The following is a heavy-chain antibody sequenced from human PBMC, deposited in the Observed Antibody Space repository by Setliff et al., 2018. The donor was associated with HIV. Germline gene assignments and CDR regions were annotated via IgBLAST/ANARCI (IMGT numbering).Heavy chain of an antibody. J-gene: IGHJ4*02. CDR1: GGSMSGYY. CDR3: AREWGRDGYDPHYFDY. Sequence: SETLSLTCSVSGGSMSGYYWNWIRQPAGKGLEWIGRIYSSGSTNHNPSLKSRVTMSVDTSKNQFSLKLSSVTAADTAVYYCAREWGRDGYDPHYFDYWGQGTLVTVSS. D-gene: IGHD5-12*01. CDR2: IYSSGST. V-gene: IGHV4-4*07.